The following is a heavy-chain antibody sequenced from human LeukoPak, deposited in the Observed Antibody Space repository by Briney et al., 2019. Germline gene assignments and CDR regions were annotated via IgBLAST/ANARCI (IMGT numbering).Heavy chain of an antibody. CDR2: IYWDDDK. J-gene: IGHJ5*02. CDR3: AHAINYDFWGGYYRSVRKYNWFDP. D-gene: IGHD3-3*01. CDR1: GFSLSTSGVG. Sequence: KESGPALVKPTQTVTLTCSFSGFSLSTSGVGVGWIRQPPGKALEWLAVIYWDDDKRYSPSLKDRLTITKDTSKNQVVLTVTNMDPVDTATYYCAHAINYDFWGGYYRSVRKYNWFDPWGQGTLVTVSS. V-gene: IGHV2-5*02.